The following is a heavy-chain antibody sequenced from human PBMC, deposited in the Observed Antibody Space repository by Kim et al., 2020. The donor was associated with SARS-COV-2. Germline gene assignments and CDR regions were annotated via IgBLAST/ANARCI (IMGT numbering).Heavy chain of an antibody. D-gene: IGHD1-26*01. J-gene: IGHJ4*02. CDR1: GGSISSGSYY. CDR2: IYTSGST. Sequence: SETLSLTCTVSGGSISSGSYYWSWIRQPAGKGLEWIGRIYTSGSTNYNPSPKSRVTLSVDTSKNQFSLKLSSVTAADTAVYYCARFRVGLDYFDYWGQGTLVAVSS. CDR3: ARFRVGLDYFDY. V-gene: IGHV4-61*02.